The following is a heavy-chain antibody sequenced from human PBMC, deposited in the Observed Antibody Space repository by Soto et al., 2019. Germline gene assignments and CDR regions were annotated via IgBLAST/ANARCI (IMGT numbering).Heavy chain of an antibody. J-gene: IGHJ4*02. CDR2: ISGSGGSA. D-gene: IGHD3-22*01. Sequence: EVQLLESGGGLVQPGGSLRLSCAASGFTFSTYAMSWVRQAPGKWLEWVSAISGSGGSAYYADSVKGRFTISRDHSKNTLYLQMNSLRAEDTAVYYCSKDSSGYYGVFDYWGQGTLVTVSS. CDR1: GFTFSTYA. CDR3: SKDSSGYYGVFDY. V-gene: IGHV3-23*01.